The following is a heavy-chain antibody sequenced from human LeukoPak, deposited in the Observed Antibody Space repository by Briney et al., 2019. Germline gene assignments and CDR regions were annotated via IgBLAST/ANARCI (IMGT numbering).Heavy chain of an antibody. CDR3: AAPSGVVRLGV. D-gene: IGHD2-8*01. CDR1: GLTVSSNY. CDR2: IYSGGHT. Sequence: GGSLRLSCGVSGLTVSSNYMSWVRHAPGKGLEWVSVIYSGGHTYYADCVKGRFTISSHNSKNTLNLQMSSLRTEDTAVYYCAAPSGVVRLGVWGQGTTVTVSS. J-gene: IGHJ6*02. V-gene: IGHV3-53*01.